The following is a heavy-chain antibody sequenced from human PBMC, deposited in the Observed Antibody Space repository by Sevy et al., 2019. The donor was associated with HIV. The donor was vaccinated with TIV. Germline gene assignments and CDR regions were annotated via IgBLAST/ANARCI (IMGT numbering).Heavy chain of an antibody. CDR3: ARDSMVVVVARDFDY. CDR1: GFTFSSYS. D-gene: IGHD2-15*01. J-gene: IGHJ4*02. V-gene: IGHV3-21*01. CDR2: ISSSSSYI. Sequence: GGSLRLSCAASGFTFSSYSMNWVRQAPGKGLEWVSSISSSSSYIYYADSVKGRFTISRDNAKNSLYLQMNSLRAEDTAVYYCARDSMVVVVARDFDYWGQGTLFTVSS.